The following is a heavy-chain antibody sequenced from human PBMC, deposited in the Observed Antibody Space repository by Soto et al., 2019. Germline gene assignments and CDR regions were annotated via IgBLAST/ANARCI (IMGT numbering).Heavy chain of an antibody. CDR1: GGTFSSYA. V-gene: IGHV1-69*06. CDR3: ARADQPLLFPPYYFDY. Sequence: QVQLVQSGAEVKKPGSSVKVSCKASGGTFSSYAISWVRQAPGQGLEWMGGIIPIFGTANYAQKFQGRVTITADKSTSTAYMELSSLSSEDTAVYYCARADQPLLFPPYYFDYWGQGTLVTVSS. CDR2: IIPIFGTA. D-gene: IGHD2-21*02. J-gene: IGHJ4*02.